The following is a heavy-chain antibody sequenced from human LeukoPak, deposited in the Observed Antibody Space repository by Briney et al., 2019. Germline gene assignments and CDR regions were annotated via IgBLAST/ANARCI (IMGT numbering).Heavy chain of an antibody. V-gene: IGHV4-34*01. D-gene: IGHD4-17*01. CDR3: TRMTTGHDY. J-gene: IGHJ4*02. CDR1: GVSFNDYY. Sequence: SETLSLTCAVSGVSFNDYYWSWVRQTPGKGLEWIGEINHSGYTNDSPSLKSRVTLSIDTSGKQFSLNLRSVTVADTGIYYCTRMTTGHDYWGQGTLVTVSS. CDR2: INHSGYT.